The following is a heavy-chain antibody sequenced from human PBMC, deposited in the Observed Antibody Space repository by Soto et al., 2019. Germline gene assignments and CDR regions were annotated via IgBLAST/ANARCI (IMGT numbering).Heavy chain of an antibody. CDR3: ARAVSVAADFDY. Sequence: QVQLVQSGAEEKKPGASVKVSCKASGYTFTGYAMHWVRQAPGQRLEWMGWINAGNGNTKYSQKFQGRVTITRDTPARTAYMELSSLRSEDTAVYDCARAVSVAADFDYWGQGTLGTVSS. J-gene: IGHJ4*02. CDR1: GYTFTGYA. CDR2: INAGNGNT. V-gene: IGHV1-3*05. D-gene: IGHD6-19*01.